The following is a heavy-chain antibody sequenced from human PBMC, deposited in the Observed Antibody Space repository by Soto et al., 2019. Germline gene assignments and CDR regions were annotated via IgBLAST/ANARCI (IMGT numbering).Heavy chain of an antibody. Sequence: QVQLVQSGAEVKKPGASVKVSCKASGYTFTNFGISWVRQAPGQGLEWMGWISAYNGNTNYAQKFQGSVTMTTDTSTSTAYMEVRSLRFVETAVYYGARGGTPIDHWGQGTLVTVSS. J-gene: IGHJ4*02. V-gene: IGHV1-18*01. CDR3: ARGGTPIDH. CDR2: ISAYNGNT. CDR1: GYTFTNFG. D-gene: IGHD3-16*01.